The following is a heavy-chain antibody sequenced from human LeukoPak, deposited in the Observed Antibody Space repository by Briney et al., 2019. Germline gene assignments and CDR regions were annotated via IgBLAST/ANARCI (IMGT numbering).Heavy chain of an antibody. V-gene: IGHV1-2*02. CDR2: INPNSGGT. CDR3: ARDPSSSSWYAIDY. CDR1: GYTFTGYY. Sequence: ASVKVSCKASGYTFTGYYMHWVRQAPGQGLEWMGWINPNSGGTNYAQKFQGRVTMTRDTSNSTAYMELSRLRSDDTAVYYCARDPSSSSWYAIDYWGQGTLVTVSS. D-gene: IGHD6-13*01. J-gene: IGHJ4*02.